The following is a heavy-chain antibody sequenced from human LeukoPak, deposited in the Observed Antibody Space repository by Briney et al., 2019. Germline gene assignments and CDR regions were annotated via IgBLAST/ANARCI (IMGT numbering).Heavy chain of an antibody. CDR3: AKDSPITIFGVVKGSLNYFDY. D-gene: IGHD3-3*01. CDR2: IRYDGSNK. CDR1: GFTFSSYG. Sequence: AGGSLRLSCAASGFTFSSYGMHWVRQAPGKGLEWVAFIRYDGSNKYYADSVKGRFTISRDNSKNTLYLQMNSLRAEDTAVYYCAKDSPITIFGVVKGSLNYFDYWGQGTLVTVSS. V-gene: IGHV3-30*02. J-gene: IGHJ4*02.